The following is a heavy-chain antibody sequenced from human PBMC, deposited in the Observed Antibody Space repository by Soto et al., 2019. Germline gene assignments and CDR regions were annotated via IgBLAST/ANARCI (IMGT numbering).Heavy chain of an antibody. Sequence: QLQLQESGSGLVKPSQTLSLTCAVSGGSISSGGYSWSWIRQPPGKGLEWIGYIYHSGSTYYNPSLKSRVTISVDRSKNQFSLKPSSVTAADTAVYYCARGAVRGDATFDYWGPGTLVTVSS. D-gene: IGHD3-10*01. J-gene: IGHJ4*02. CDR2: IYHSGST. CDR3: ARGAVRGDATFDY. CDR1: GGSISSGGYS. V-gene: IGHV4-30-2*01.